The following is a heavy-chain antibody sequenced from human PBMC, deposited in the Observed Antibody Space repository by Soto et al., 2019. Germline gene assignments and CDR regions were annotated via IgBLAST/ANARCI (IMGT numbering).Heavy chain of an antibody. CDR2: IYSGGST. J-gene: IGHJ4*02. Sequence: SGGSLRLSCAASGFTVSSNYMSWVRQAPGKGLEWVSVIYSGGSTYYADSVKGRFTISRDNSKNTLYLQMNSLRAEDTAVYYCAGSGSYSEFDYWGQGTLVTVSS. D-gene: IGHD1-26*01. CDR3: AGSGSYSEFDY. V-gene: IGHV3-53*01. CDR1: GFTVSSNY.